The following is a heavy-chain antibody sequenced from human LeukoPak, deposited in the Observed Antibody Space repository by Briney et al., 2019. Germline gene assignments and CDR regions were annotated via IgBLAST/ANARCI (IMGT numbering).Heavy chain of an antibody. CDR3: ARYNWNSAPFDY. J-gene: IGHJ4*02. CDR1: GFTFSDYW. CDR2: ISLDGRTT. D-gene: IGHD1-7*01. V-gene: IGHV3-74*01. Sequence: GGSLRLSCVASGFTFSDYWMHWVRQAPGKGLVWVSHISLDGRTTSYAGSVKGRFTISRDNTKNTLFLQMNSLRAEDTAVYYCARYNWNSAPFDYWGQGTLVTVSS.